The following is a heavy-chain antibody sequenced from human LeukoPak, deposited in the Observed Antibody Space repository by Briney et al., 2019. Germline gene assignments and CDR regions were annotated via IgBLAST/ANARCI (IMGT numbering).Heavy chain of an antibody. CDR2: IYWDDDK. CDR1: GFSLTTRGVG. CDR3: ARLAYYDNSGSSRPFDI. V-gene: IGHV2-5*02. Sequence: SGPSLVKPTQTLTLTCVFSGFSLTTRGVGVGWIRRHPGKAREWLALIYWDDDKRYSPSLKSRLTITKDTSKKQVVLTMTNLDPVDTATYYCARLAYYDNSGSSRPFDIWGQGTSVTVSS. J-gene: IGHJ3*02. D-gene: IGHD3-22*01.